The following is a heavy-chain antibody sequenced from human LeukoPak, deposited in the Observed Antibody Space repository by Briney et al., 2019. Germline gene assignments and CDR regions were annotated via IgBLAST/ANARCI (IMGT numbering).Heavy chain of an antibody. CDR2: IKEDGSEK. D-gene: IGHD1-26*01. Sequence: QSGGSLRLSCVISGFNFSDYWMNWVRQAPGKGLEWVANIKEDGSEKYYVDSVKGRFTISRDNAKNSVYLQMSSLRDEDTAVYYCASWDPIRWGQGTLVTVSS. CDR3: ASWDPIR. CDR1: GFNFSDYW. J-gene: IGHJ4*02. V-gene: IGHV3-7*03.